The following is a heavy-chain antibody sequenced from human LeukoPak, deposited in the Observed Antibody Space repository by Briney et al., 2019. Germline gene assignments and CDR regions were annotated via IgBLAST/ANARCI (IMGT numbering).Heavy chain of an antibody. CDR3: ARATTYYYGSGSYYYFDY. V-gene: IGHV4-39*07. Sequence: SETLSLTCTVSGGSINTPNYYWGWIRQTPGKGLEWLGNIFYSGGTYYSPSLTSRVTISLDTSRNQFSLKLSSVTAADTAVYYCARATTYYYGSGSYYYFDYWGQGTLVTVSS. J-gene: IGHJ4*02. D-gene: IGHD3-10*01. CDR2: IFYSGGT. CDR1: GGSINTPNYY.